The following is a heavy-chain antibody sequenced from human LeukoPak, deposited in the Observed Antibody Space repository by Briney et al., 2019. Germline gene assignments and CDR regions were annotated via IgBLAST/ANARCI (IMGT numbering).Heavy chain of an antibody. D-gene: IGHD4-17*01. CDR2: IRSEAYGGTT. CDR1: GFTFGDYA. Sequence: GGSLRLSCTASGFTFGDYAMSWVRQAPGKGLEWVGFIRSEAYGGTTEYAASVKGRFTISRDNSKNTLYLQMNSLRAEDTAVYYCARDIAETVRYGDYPLGYWGQGTLVTVSS. CDR3: ARDIAETVRYGDYPLGY. V-gene: IGHV3-49*04. J-gene: IGHJ4*02.